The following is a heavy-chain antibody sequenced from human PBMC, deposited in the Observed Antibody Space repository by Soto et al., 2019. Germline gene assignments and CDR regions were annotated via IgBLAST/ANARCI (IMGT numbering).Heavy chain of an antibody. CDR2: IYYSGST. CDR3: ARAGSGSYYQTDAFDI. Sequence: SETLSLTCTVSGGSISSYYWSWIRQPPGKGLEWIGYIYYSGSTNYNPSLKSRVTISVDTSKNQFSLKLSSVTAADTAVYYCARAGSGSYYQTDAFDIWGQGTMVTVSS. V-gene: IGHV4-59*01. CDR1: GGSISSYY. D-gene: IGHD3-10*01. J-gene: IGHJ3*02.